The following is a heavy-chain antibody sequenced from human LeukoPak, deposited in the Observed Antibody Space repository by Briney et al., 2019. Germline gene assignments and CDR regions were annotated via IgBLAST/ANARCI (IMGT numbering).Heavy chain of an antibody. CDR1: GGTFSSYA. CDR2: IIPIFDTA. D-gene: IGHD5-24*01. V-gene: IGHV1-69*05. Sequence: SVKVSCKASGGTFSSYAISWVRQAPGQGLEWMGGIIPIFDTANYAQKFQGRVTITTDESTSTAYMELSSLRSEDTAVYYCARGDGYNHQFDYWGQGTLVTVSS. J-gene: IGHJ4*02. CDR3: ARGDGYNHQFDY.